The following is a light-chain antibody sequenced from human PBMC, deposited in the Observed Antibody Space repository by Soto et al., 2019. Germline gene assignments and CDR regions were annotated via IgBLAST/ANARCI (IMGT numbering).Light chain of an antibody. CDR2: GAS. J-gene: IGKJ4*01. V-gene: IGKV3-15*01. Sequence: EIVMTQSPVTLSVSPGERATLSCRASQSVSSNLAWYQKKPGQAPRLLIDGASIRATGIPARFSGSRSGTEFTLTISSLQSEDFAVYYCQQYYDWPLTFGGGTKVEIK. CDR3: QQYYDWPLT. CDR1: QSVSSN.